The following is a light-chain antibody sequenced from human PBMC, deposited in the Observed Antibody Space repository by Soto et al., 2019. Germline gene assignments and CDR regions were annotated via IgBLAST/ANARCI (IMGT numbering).Light chain of an antibody. CDR2: DDR. V-gene: IGLV3-21*02. CDR1: NIGSKS. Sequence: SYELTQPPSVPVAPGQTARITCGGNNIGSKSVPWYQQQPGQAPVLVVYDDRDRPSGITERFSCSLSWHTATLTISRVEAGDEAIYYCQVWDSSSDHVVFGGGTTLTVL. J-gene: IGLJ2*01. CDR3: QVWDSSSDHVV.